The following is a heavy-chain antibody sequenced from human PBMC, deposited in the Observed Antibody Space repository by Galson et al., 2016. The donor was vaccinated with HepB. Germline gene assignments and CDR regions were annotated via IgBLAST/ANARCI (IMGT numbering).Heavy chain of an antibody. CDR1: GFTFSSYW. J-gene: IGHJ5*02. V-gene: IGHV3-7*01. Sequence: SLRLSCATSGFTFSSYWMTWVRQAPGKGLEWVANINQDGIEKYYVGSVDGRFTISRDNAKKSLYLQMDSLRAEDTAVYYCARSGEPSWGQGTLVTVSS. CDR3: ARSGEPS. CDR2: INQDGIEK. D-gene: IGHD4-17*01.